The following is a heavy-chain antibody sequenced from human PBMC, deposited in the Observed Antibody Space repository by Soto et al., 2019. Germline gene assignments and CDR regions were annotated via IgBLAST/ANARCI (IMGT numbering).Heavy chain of an antibody. V-gene: IGHV4-39*01. CDR1: GGSISSSSYY. D-gene: IGHD2-21*02. J-gene: IGHJ4*02. Sequence: SESLSLTCTVSGGSISSSSYYWGSIRQPPGKGLEWIGSIYYSGSTYYNPSLKSRVTISVDTSKNQFSLKLSSVTAADTAVYYCARYPYCGGDCYSFPDYWGQGTLVTVSS. CDR3: ARYPYCGGDCYSFPDY. CDR2: IYYSGST.